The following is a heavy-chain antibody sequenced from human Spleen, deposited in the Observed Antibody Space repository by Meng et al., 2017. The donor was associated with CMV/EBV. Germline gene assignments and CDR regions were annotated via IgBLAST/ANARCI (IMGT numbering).Heavy chain of an antibody. CDR1: GFTFTTYN. CDR3: ASSAQPARHYYYYNMDV. D-gene: IGHD6-6*01. V-gene: IGHV3-7*01. CDR2: INQDGSEK. J-gene: IGHJ6*02. Sequence: GESLKISCAASGFTFTTYNMSWVRQAPGKGLEWVANINQDGSEKYYADSVKGRLTISRDTAKNSLYLQMNSLRAEDTAVYFCASSAQPARHYYYYNMDVWGQGTTVTVSS.